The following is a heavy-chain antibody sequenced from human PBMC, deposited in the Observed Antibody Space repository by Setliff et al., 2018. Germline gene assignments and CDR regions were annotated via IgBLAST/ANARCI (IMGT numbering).Heavy chain of an antibody. J-gene: IGHJ6*04. CDR3: ARGRTRTSTIFGIVSLSS. D-gene: IGHD3-3*01. Sequence: ASVKVSCKASGYTFTAYYMHWVRQAPGQGLEWMGWINPGSGDTGFATKFQGRVTVTRDTSISTAYMELSSLTSEDTAVYYCARGRTRTSTIFGIVSLSSWGDGTTVTVSS. CDR2: INPGSGDT. CDR1: GYTFTAYY. V-gene: IGHV1-8*02.